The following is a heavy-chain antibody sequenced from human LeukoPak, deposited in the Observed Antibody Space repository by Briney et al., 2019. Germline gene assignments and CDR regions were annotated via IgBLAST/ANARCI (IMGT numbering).Heavy chain of an antibody. Sequence: GGSLRLSCVASGFTVSSNYMSWVRQAPGKGPEWVSVIYSGGSIYYADSVKGRVTISRHISNNTLYLQMNSLRAEDTAVYYCAKDLWSGLGYYYGMDVWGQGTTVTVSS. D-gene: IGHD3-10*01. V-gene: IGHV3-53*01. CDR2: IYSGGSI. CDR1: GFTVSSNY. CDR3: AKDLWSGLGYYYGMDV. J-gene: IGHJ6*02.